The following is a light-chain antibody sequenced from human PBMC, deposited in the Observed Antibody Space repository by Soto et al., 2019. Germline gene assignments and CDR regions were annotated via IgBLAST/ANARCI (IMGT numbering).Light chain of an antibody. CDR3: QQYDNPSIT. Sequence: VHMTQSPSSLSASVGDRVTITCQASQDSTNFLNWYQQKPGKAPHLMIYDASNLETGVPSRVSGSGSGTDFTLIISSLQPEDIATYYCQQYDNPSITFGQGTRLEIK. V-gene: IGKV1-33*01. CDR1: QDSTNF. J-gene: IGKJ5*01. CDR2: DAS.